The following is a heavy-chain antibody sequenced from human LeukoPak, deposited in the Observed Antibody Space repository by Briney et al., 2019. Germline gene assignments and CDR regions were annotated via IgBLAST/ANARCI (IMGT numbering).Heavy chain of an antibody. CDR3: AKEGGDYYYYMDV. Sequence: GGSLRLSCAASGFTFDDYTMHWVRQAPGKGLEWVSLISWDGGSTYYADSVKGRFTISRDNSKNSLYLQMNSLRTEDTALYYCAKEGGDYYYYMDVWGKGTTVTISS. D-gene: IGHD3-16*01. CDR2: ISWDGGST. V-gene: IGHV3-43*01. J-gene: IGHJ6*03. CDR1: GFTFDDYT.